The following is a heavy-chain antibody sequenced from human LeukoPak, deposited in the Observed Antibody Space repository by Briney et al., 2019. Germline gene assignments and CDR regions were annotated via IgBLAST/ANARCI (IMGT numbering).Heavy chain of an antibody. D-gene: IGHD6-19*01. Sequence: SETLSLTCTVSGGSISNNYWSWIRQPPAKGLEWIGYIYYSGSTNYNPSLQSRVTISVDTSKNQCSLKLSSVTTADTAVYYCARGISDFQHWGQGTLVTVSS. CDR2: IYYSGST. CDR3: ARGISDFQH. V-gene: IGHV4-59*01. J-gene: IGHJ1*01. CDR1: GGSISNNY.